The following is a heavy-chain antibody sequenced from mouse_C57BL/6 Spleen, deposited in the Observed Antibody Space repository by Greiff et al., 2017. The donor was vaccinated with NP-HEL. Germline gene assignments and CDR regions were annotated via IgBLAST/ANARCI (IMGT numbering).Heavy chain of an antibody. CDR2: INPNNGGT. D-gene: IGHD2-5*01. CDR3: ASSAYYSKGGFAY. Sequence: VQLQQSGPELVKPGASVKMSCKASGYTFTDYNMHWVKQSHGKSLEWIGYINPNNGGTSYNQKFKGKATLTVNKSSSTAYMELRSLTSEDSAVYYCASSAYYSKGGFAYWGQGTLVTVSA. V-gene: IGHV1-22*01. J-gene: IGHJ3*01. CDR1: GYTFTDYN.